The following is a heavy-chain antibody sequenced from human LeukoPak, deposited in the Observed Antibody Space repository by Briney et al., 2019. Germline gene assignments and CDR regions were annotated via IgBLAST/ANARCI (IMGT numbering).Heavy chain of an antibody. CDR2: IYTSGST. Sequence: PSETLSLPCTVSGGSISSYYWSWIRQPPGKGLEWIGYIYTSGSTNYNPSLQSRVTISVDTSKNQFSLNLSSVTAADTAVYYCASSGTTVSLDVWGKGTTVTVSS. V-gene: IGHV4-4*09. J-gene: IGHJ6*04. D-gene: IGHD4-11*01. CDR1: GGSISSYY. CDR3: ASSGTTVSLDV.